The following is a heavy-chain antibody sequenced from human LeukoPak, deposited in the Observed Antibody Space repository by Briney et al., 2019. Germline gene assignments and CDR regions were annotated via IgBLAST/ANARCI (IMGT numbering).Heavy chain of an antibody. J-gene: IGHJ5*02. D-gene: IGHD3-9*01. CDR3: ARDDLWGFDWLFLFDP. V-gene: IGHV3-11*04. CDR2: ISSSGSTI. CDR1: GFTFSDYY. Sequence: GGSLRLSCAASGFTFSDYYMSWIRQAPGKGLEWVSYISSSGSTIYYADSVKGRFTISRDNAKNSLYLQMNSLRAEDTAVYYCARDDLWGFDWLFLFDPWGQGTLVTVSS.